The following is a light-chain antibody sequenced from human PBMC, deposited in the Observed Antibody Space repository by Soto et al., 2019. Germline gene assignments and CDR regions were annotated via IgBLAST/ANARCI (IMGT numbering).Light chain of an antibody. CDR3: QQFYDYPLT. CDR1: QSVSSSY. J-gene: IGKJ4*01. CDR2: GVS. Sequence: DIVLTQSPGTLSLSPGERATLSCRASQSVSSSYLVWYQQKPGQAPRLLIYGVSNRATGIPDRFSGSGSGTDFTLTISRLEPEDFATYYCQQFYDYPLTFGGGTKVEIK. V-gene: IGKV3-20*01.